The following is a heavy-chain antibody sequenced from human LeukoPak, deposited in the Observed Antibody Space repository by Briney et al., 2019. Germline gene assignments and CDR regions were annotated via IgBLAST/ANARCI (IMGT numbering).Heavy chain of an antibody. CDR3: AREVPENFNFDY. D-gene: IGHD2/OR15-2a*01. V-gene: IGHV1-46*01. Sequence: ASVKVSCKASGYTFTSYYTHWVRQAPGQGLEWMGIIKPSGGSTLYAQKFQGRVTVTSDMSTSTVYVELSSLRSEDTAVYYCAREVPENFNFDYWGRGTLVTVSS. CDR2: IKPSGGST. J-gene: IGHJ4*02. CDR1: GYTFTSYY.